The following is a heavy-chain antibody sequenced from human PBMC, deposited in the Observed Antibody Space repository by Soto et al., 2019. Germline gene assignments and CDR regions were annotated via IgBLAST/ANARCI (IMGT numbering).Heavy chain of an antibody. D-gene: IGHD2-2*02. CDR3: ATIPATTILTDY. CDR1: GGSISSYY. J-gene: IGHJ4*02. CDR2: IYYSGST. Sequence: SETLSLTCTVSGGSISSYYWSWIRQPPGKGLEWIGYIYYSGSTYYNPSLKSRVTISVDTSMNQFSLNLNSVTAADTAVYYCATIPATTILTDYWGQGTLVTVSS. V-gene: IGHV4-59*08.